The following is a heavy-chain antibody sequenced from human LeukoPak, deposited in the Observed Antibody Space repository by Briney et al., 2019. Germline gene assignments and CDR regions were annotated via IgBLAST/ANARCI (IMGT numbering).Heavy chain of an antibody. CDR2: IYYSGST. CDR3: ARVAPVDTAMVYFDY. J-gene: IGHJ4*02. D-gene: IGHD5-18*01. Sequence: PSETLSLTCTVSGGSISSSSYYWGWIRQPPGKGLEWIGSIYYSGSTYYNPSLKSRVTISVDTSRNQFSLKLSSVTAADTAVYYCARVAPVDTAMVYFDYWGQGTLVTVSS. CDR1: GGSISSSSYY. V-gene: IGHV4-39*07.